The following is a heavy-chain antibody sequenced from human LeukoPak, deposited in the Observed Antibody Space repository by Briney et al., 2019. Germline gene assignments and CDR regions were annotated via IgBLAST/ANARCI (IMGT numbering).Heavy chain of an antibody. CDR3: AKWGMVYVSYFDY. V-gene: IGHV3-74*01. J-gene: IGHJ4*02. D-gene: IGHD2-8*01. CDR1: GFTFSSYW. CDR2: INTDGSST. Sequence: GGSLRLSCAASGFTFSSYWMHWVRQAPGKGLVWVSRINTDGSSTSYADSVKGRFTISRDNSKNTLYLQMNSLRAEDTAVYYCAKWGMVYVSYFDYWGQGTLVTVSS.